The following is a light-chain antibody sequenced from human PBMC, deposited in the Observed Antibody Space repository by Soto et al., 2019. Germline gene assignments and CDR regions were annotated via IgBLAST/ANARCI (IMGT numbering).Light chain of an antibody. CDR1: QGISRA. J-gene: IGKJ5*01. CDR2: DAS. Sequence: AIQLTQSPSSLSASVGDRVTITCRSSQGISRALAWHQQIPGQAPKLLIYDASTLESGVPSRFSGSGSGTDFTLTINSLQPEDFATYQCQHFNNYPITFDQGTRLEIK. CDR3: QHFNNYPIT. V-gene: IGKV1D-13*01.